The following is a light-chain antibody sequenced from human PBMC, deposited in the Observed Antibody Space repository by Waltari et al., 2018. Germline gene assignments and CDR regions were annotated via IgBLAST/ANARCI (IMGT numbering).Light chain of an antibody. CDR3: QHYLRLPAT. Sequence: EIVLTQSPGTSSLSPGERDTLSCRASQSVSRALAWYQQKPGQAPRLLIYGASNRATGIPDRFSGSGSGTDFSLTISSLEPEDFAVYYCQHYLRLPATFGQGTKVEIK. CDR1: QSVSRA. J-gene: IGKJ1*01. V-gene: IGKV3-20*01. CDR2: GAS.